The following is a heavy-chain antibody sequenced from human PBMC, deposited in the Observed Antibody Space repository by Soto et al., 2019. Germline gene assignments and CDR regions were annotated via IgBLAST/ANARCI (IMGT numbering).Heavy chain of an antibody. CDR1: GGTFSSYT. Sequence: QVQLVQSGAEVKKPGSSVKVSCKASGGTFSSYTISWVRQAPGQGLEWMGRIIPILGIANYAQKFQGRVTITADKSTSTAYMELSSLRSEDTAVYYCARDTLYNWNDVGIDYWGQGTLVTVSS. V-gene: IGHV1-69*08. D-gene: IGHD1-1*01. CDR3: ARDTLYNWNDVGIDY. J-gene: IGHJ4*02. CDR2: IIPILGIA.